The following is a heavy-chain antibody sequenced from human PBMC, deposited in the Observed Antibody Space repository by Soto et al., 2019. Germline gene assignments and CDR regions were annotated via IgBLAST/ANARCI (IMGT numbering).Heavy chain of an antibody. CDR2: IYYSGST. CDR1: GGSISSGDYY. J-gene: IGHJ4*02. V-gene: IGHV4-30-4*01. Sequence: SETLSLTCTVSGGSISSGDYYWSWIRQPPGKGLEWIGYIYYSGSTYYNPSLKSRVTISVDTSKNQFSLKLSSVTAADTAVYYCARGSGPTPIDYWGQGTLVTVSS. D-gene: IGHD3-3*01. CDR3: ARGSGPTPIDY.